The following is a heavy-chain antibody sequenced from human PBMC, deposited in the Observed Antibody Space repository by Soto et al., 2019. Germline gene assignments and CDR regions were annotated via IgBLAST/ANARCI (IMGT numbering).Heavy chain of an antibody. V-gene: IGHV3-30-3*01. CDR1: GFSFSNPA. Sequence: GGSLRLSCTASGFSFSNPAMTWVRQAPGQGLEWVAVISYDGSNKYYADSVKGRFTFSRDNSKNTLYLQMNSLRAEDTAVYYCARETTCYYDISGHFDYWGQGTLVTVSS. CDR2: ISYDGSNK. D-gene: IGHD3-22*01. J-gene: IGHJ4*02. CDR3: ARETTCYYDISGHFDY.